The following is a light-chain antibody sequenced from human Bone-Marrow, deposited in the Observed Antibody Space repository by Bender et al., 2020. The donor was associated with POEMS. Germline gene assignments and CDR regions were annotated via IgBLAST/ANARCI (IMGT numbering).Light chain of an antibody. J-gene: IGLJ3*02. Sequence: QSALTQPASVSGSPGQSITISCTGTSSDVGSYNLVSWYQQHPGKAPKVIIYEVNKRPSGVSNRFSGSKSGNTASLTVSGLQADDEAHYYCSSYAGTNNKLFGGGTKLTVL. CDR1: SSDVGSYNL. CDR3: SSYAGTNNKL. CDR2: EVN. V-gene: IGLV2-23*02.